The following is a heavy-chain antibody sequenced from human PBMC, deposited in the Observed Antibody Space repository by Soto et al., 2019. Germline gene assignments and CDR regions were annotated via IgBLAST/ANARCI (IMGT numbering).Heavy chain of an antibody. Sequence: ASVKVSCKASGYTFTSYGISWVRQAPGQGLEWMGWISAYNGNTNYAQKLQGRVTMTTDTSTSTAYMELRSLKASDTAMYYCARAIAAAGTGDYWGQGTLVTVSS. CDR2: ISAYNGNT. CDR3: ARAIAAAGTGDY. V-gene: IGHV1-18*04. D-gene: IGHD6-13*01. J-gene: IGHJ4*02. CDR1: GYTFTSYG.